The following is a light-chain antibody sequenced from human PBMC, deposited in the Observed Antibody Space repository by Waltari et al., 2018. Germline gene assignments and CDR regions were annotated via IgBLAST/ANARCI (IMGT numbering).Light chain of an antibody. CDR1: QSLSSW. V-gene: IGKV1-5*03. CDR3: QQYNSYPFT. Sequence: DIQMTQSPSTLSASVGDRVTITCRASQSLSSWLAWYQQKPGTAPKLLIYKASSLESGVPSRFSGSGSGTEFTLTSSSLQPDDFATYDCQQYNSYPFTFGPGTKVDIK. CDR2: KAS. J-gene: IGKJ3*01.